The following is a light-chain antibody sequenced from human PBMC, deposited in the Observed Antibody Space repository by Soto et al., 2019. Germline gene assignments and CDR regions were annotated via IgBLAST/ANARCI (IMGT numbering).Light chain of an antibody. CDR1: QRVSSH. CDR2: AAS. V-gene: IGKV3-15*01. Sequence: TLLLQYTVTPSLSPGDTATPSCRASQRVSSHLAWYQQKPGQAPRLLIYAASTRATGIPVRFSGSGSETEFTLTIRSLQSEDFALYYCHQYNNWPWTFGQGTKVDIK. J-gene: IGKJ1*01. CDR3: HQYNNWPWT.